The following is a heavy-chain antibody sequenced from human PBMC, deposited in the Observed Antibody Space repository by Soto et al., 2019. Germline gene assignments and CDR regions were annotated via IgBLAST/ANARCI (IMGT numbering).Heavy chain of an antibody. CDR2: IKQGGSEI. CDR1: GFTFSSYW. CDR3: AKSLSAIPGDS. D-gene: IGHD2-2*01. V-gene: IGHV3-7*05. Sequence: EVQLVESGGGLVQSGGSLRLSCAASGFTFSSYWMSWVRQGPGKGPEWVANIKQGGSEIYYVDSVKGRFTISRDNAKSSLYLQMTSLRAEDTAVYHCAKSLSAIPGDSWGQGTLVTVSS. J-gene: IGHJ4*02.